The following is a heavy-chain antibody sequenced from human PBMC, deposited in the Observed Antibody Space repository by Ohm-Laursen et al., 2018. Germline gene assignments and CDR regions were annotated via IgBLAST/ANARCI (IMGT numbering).Heavy chain of an antibody. V-gene: IGHV4-34*01. CDR3: ARGRFRGVITQ. J-gene: IGHJ4*02. D-gene: IGHD3-10*01. CDR1: GGSFSGYY. Sequence: PSETLSLTCAVYGGSFSGYYWSWIRQPPGKGLEWIGEINHSGSTNYNPSLKSRVTISVDTSKNQFSLKLSSVTAADTAVYYCARGRFRGVITQWGQGTLVTVSS. CDR2: INHSGST.